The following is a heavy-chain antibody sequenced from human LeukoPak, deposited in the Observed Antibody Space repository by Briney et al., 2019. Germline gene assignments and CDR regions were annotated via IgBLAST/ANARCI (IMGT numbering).Heavy chain of an antibody. V-gene: IGHV3-64D*06. J-gene: IGHJ4*02. CDR2: ITGSGGST. CDR3: VRDQRGGSSGYYDS. Sequence: GGSLRLTCSASGFTFSTYFMHWVRQAPGKGLECVSAITGSGGSTYYADSVKGRFTISRDNSKNTLYLQMSSLRAEDTAVYYCVRDQRGGSSGYYDSWGQGTLVTVSS. CDR1: GFTFSTYF. D-gene: IGHD3-22*01.